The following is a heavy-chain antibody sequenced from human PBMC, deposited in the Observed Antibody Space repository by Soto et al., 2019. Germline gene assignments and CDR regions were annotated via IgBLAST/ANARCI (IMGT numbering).Heavy chain of an antibody. CDR3: ARARGYCSGGSCYPRGTVFDY. CDR1: GGSFSGYY. D-gene: IGHD2-15*01. Sequence: QVQLQQWGAGLLKPSETLSLTCAVYGGSFSGYYWSWIRQPPGKGLEWIGEINHSGSTNYNPSLKSRVTISVDTSKNQFSLKLSSVTAADTAVYYWARARGYCSGGSCYPRGTVFDYWGQGTLVTVSS. V-gene: IGHV4-34*01. J-gene: IGHJ4*02. CDR2: INHSGST.